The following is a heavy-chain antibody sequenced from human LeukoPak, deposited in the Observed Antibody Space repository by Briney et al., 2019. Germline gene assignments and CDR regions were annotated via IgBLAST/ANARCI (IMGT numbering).Heavy chain of an antibody. Sequence: GGSLRLSCAASGFTFSDYWMNWVRQAPGKGLVWVSRINNDGSRIGYADSVKGRFTMSRDNAKNTMYLQMNSLRVEDTAVYYCAREHYYDSSAYYSPNFDYWGQGTLVTASS. V-gene: IGHV3-74*01. J-gene: IGHJ4*02. CDR1: GFTFSDYW. CDR2: INNDGSRI. D-gene: IGHD3-22*01. CDR3: AREHYYDSSAYYSPNFDY.